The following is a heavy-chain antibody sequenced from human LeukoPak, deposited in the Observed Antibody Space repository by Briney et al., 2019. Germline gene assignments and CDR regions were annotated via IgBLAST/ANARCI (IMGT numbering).Heavy chain of an antibody. CDR1: GFTFSSYW. V-gene: IGHV3-74*01. CDR3: AGDGAQSGRLTRGPDY. CDR2: IKSDGTTT. J-gene: IGHJ4*02. D-gene: IGHD1-26*01. Sequence: PGGSLRLSCAASGFTFSSYWMHWVRDTPGQGLLWVSRIKSDGTTTDYADSVKGRFTISRDNAKNTLYLQMNSLRAEDTAVYYCAGDGAQSGRLTRGPDYWGQGTLVTVSS.